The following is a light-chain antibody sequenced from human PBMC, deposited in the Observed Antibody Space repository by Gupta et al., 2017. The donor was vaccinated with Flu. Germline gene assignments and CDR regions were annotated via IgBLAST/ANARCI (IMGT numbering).Light chain of an antibody. CDR2: KAS. J-gene: IGKJ1*01. V-gene: IGKV1-5*03. CDR3: QQENNYPGT. Sequence: DIQMTQSPSTLSASVGDRVTITCRASQSSSSWLAWYQQKPGKAPKLLIYKASSLESGVPSRFSGSGSGTXFTLTIXSLQPDDFATYYCQQENNYPGTFGXGTKVELK. CDR1: QSSSSW.